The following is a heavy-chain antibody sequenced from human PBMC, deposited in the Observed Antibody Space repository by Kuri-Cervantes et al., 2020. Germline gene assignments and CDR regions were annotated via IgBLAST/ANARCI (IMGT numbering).Heavy chain of an antibody. J-gene: IGHJ4*02. CDR2: ISYDGSNK. D-gene: IGHD1-26*01. CDR1: GGSFSGYY. V-gene: IGHV3-30*18. CDR3: AKSGGATDY. Sequence: LSLTCAVYGGSFSGYYWSWIRQPPGKGLEWVAVISYDGSNKYYADSVKGRFTISRDNSKNTLYLQMNSLRAEDTAVYYCAKSGGATDYWGQGTLVTVSS.